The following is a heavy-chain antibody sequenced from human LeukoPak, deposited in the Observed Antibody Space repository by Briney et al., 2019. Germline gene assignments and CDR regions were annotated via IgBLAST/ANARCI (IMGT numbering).Heavy chain of an antibody. V-gene: IGHV3-48*03. D-gene: IGHD3-10*01. Sequence: GGSLRLSCAASGFTFSSYEMNWVRQAPGKGLEWVSYISSSGSTIYYADSVKGRFTISRDNAKNSLCLQMNSLRAEDTAVYYCARDLGVRAAVFDYWGQGTLVTVSS. CDR3: ARDLGVRAAVFDY. CDR1: GFTFSSYE. CDR2: ISSSGSTI. J-gene: IGHJ4*02.